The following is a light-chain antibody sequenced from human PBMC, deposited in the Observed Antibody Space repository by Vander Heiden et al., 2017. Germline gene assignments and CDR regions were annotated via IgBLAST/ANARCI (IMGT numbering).Light chain of an antibody. CDR1: ISDVGSYIL. Sequence: QSALTQPASVSGSPGKSITISCTGTISDVGSYILVSWYQQHPGKAPKVMIYEVSKWPSGVSNRFSGSKSGNTASLTISGLQAEDEADYYCCSYAGSTTYVFGTGTKVTVL. J-gene: IGLJ1*01. CDR3: CSYAGSTTYV. V-gene: IGLV2-23*02. CDR2: EVS.